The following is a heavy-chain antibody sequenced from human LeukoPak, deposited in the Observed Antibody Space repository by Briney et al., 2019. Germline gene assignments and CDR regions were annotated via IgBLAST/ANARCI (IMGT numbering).Heavy chain of an antibody. Sequence: SATLSLTCTVSGGSISGYYWTWIRQPPGKGLEWIGYIYFTGSTSYNPSLKSRVTISVDTSKNQFSLKLSSVTAADTAVYYCASLGEIGYWFDPWGQGTLVTVSS. D-gene: IGHD3-10*01. CDR2: IYFTGST. CDR1: GGSISGYY. CDR3: ASLGEIGYWFDP. J-gene: IGHJ5*02. V-gene: IGHV4-59*08.